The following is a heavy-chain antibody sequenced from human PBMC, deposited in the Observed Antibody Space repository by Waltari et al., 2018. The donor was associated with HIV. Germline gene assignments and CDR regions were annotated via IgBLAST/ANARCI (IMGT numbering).Heavy chain of an antibody. J-gene: IGHJ4*02. D-gene: IGHD3-10*01. V-gene: IGHV4-59*01. CDR1: GDSMTSYY. CDR2: IYSSGSA. CDR3: ARYGSGHRHFGY. Sequence: QVQLQESGPGLLKPSETLSLTCSVSGDSMTSYYWAWIRQPPGKGLEWIGYIYSSGSASYSPSLQRRLTISVDTSKNQFSLKLSSVTAADTAVYYCARYGSGHRHFGYWGQGTLVIVSS.